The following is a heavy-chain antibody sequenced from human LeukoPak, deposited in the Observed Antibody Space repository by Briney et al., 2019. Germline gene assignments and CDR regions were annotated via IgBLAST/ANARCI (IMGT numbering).Heavy chain of an antibody. V-gene: IGHV4-4*07. J-gene: IGHJ4*02. D-gene: IGHD6-19*01. Sequence: PSETLSLTCTVSGGSISSYYRSWIRQPAGKGLEWIGRIYTSGSTNYNPSLKSRVTMSVDTPNNQFSLKLSSVTAADTAVYYCARDGQWLDTFDYWGQGTLVTVSS. CDR3: ARDGQWLDTFDY. CDR1: GGSISSYY. CDR2: IYTSGST.